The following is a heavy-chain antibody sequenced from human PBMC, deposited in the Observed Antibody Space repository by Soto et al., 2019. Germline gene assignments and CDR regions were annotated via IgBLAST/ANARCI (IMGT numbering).Heavy chain of an antibody. D-gene: IGHD1-1*01. CDR2: INAGNGNT. Sequence: QVQLVQSGAEVKKPGSSVKVSCKASGYTFTNYAIHWVRQAPGQRLEWMGWINAGNGNTKYSQKFQDRVTITRDTSASKVYMALSSLRFEDTAVYYCAREQQLDTGNFDYWGQGTLVTVSS. CDR1: GYTFTNYA. CDR3: AREQQLDTGNFDY. J-gene: IGHJ4*02. V-gene: IGHV1-3*01.